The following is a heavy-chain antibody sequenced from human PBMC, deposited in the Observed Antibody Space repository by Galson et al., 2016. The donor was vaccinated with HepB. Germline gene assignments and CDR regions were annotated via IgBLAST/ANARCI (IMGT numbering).Heavy chain of an antibody. D-gene: IGHD3-16*01. V-gene: IGHV2-5*01. J-gene: IGHJ4*02. Sequence: PALVKPTQTLTLTCTFSGFSLNTGLGVAWLRQPPGKAPEWLALIYWNDDKRYSPFLKSRLTITKDTSKSQVVLTMTNMDPVNTGTYYCAHTAPLGVEFSRDHFDDWGQGTLVTVSS. CDR2: IYWNDDK. CDR3: AHTAPLGVEFSRDHFDD. CDR1: GFSLNTGLG.